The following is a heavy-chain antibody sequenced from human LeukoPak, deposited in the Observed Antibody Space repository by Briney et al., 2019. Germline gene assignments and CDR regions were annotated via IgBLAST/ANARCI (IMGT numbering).Heavy chain of an antibody. J-gene: IGHJ3*02. Sequence: GGSLRLSCAASGFTFSSYAMSWVRQAPGKGLEWVSAISGSGGSTYYADSVKGRFTISRDNSKNTLYLQMNSLRAEDTAVYYCAKDPSGLAAAATDAFDIWGQGTMVTVSS. CDR2: ISGSGGST. CDR1: GFTFSSYA. CDR3: AKDPSGLAAAATDAFDI. V-gene: IGHV3-23*01. D-gene: IGHD6-13*01.